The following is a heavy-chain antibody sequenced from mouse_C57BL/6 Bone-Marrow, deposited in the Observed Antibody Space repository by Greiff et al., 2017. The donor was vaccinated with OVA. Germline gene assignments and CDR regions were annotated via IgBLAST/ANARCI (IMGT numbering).Heavy chain of an antibody. J-gene: IGHJ2*01. CDR1: GYTFTSYT. CDR3: ARGTTVVATCDY. Sequence: QVQLQQSGAELARPGASVKMSCKASGYTFTSYTMHWVKQRPGQGLEWIGYINPSSGYTKYNQKFKDKATLTADKSSSTAYMQLSSLTSEDSAVYYCARGTTVVATCDYWGQGTTLTVSS. CDR2: INPSSGYT. D-gene: IGHD1-1*01. V-gene: IGHV1-4*01.